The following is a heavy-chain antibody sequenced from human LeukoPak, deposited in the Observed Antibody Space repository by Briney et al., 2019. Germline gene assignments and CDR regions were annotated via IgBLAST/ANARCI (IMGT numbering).Heavy chain of an antibody. V-gene: IGHV4-59*01. J-gene: IGHJ4*02. D-gene: IGHD3-22*01. CDR1: GGSISYY. Sequence: KSSETLSLTCTVSGGSISYYWSWIRQPPGKGLEWIGYIYYSGSTNYNPSLKSRVTISVDTSKNQFSLKLSSVTAADTAVYYCARATSDSSGYYYFDYWGQGTLVTVSS. CDR2: IYYSGST. CDR3: ARATSDSSGYYYFDY.